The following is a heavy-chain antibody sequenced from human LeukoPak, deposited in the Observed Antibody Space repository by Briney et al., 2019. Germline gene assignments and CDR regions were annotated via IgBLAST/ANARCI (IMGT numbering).Heavy chain of an antibody. J-gene: IGHJ4*02. V-gene: IGHV4-59*01. CDR1: GGSISSYY. CDR2: FYYSGST. D-gene: IGHD5-12*01. Sequence: SETLSLTCTVSGGSISSYYWSWIRQPPGKGLEWIGYFYYSGSTNYNPSLKSRVTISVDTSKNQFSLKLSSVTAADTAVYYCARGGVDIVATRYFDYWGQGTLVTVSS. CDR3: ARGGVDIVATRYFDY.